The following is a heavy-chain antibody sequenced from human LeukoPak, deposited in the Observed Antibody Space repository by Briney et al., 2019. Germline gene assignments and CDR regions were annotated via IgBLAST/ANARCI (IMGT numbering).Heavy chain of an antibody. Sequence: SVKVSCKASGGTFSSYAISWVRQAPGQGLEWMGGIIPIFGTANYAQKFQGRVTITADKSTSTAYMELSSLRSEDTAVYYCARTHSSGWPYYYYYYMDVWGKGTTVTVSS. D-gene: IGHD6-19*01. V-gene: IGHV1-69*06. CDR2: IIPIFGTA. J-gene: IGHJ6*03. CDR3: ARTHSSGWPYYYYYYMDV. CDR1: GGTFSSYA.